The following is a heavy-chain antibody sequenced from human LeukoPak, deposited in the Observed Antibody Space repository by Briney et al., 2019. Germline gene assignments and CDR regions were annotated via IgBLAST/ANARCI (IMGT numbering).Heavy chain of an antibody. V-gene: IGHV4-38-2*01. D-gene: IGHD5-18*01. CDR3: ARLELWVDY. J-gene: IGHJ4*02. Sequence: LRLSCAASGFTFSSYGMHWIRQPPGKGLEWIGSIYQSGSTYYNPSLKSRVTISVDTSKNQFSLKLSSVTAADTAVYYCARLELWVDYWGQGTLVTVSS. CDR1: GFTFSSYG. CDR2: IYQSGST.